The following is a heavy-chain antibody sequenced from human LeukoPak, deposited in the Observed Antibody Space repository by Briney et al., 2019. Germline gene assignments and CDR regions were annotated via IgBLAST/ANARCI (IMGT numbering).Heavy chain of an antibody. Sequence: SETLSLTCTVSGGSISSGDYYWGWIRQPPGKGLEWIGCIYYSGSTYYNPSLKSRVTLSIDTSKSQFSLRLSSVTAADTAVYYCARQDFGSGILPGYWGQGTLVTVSS. D-gene: IGHD3-10*01. CDR3: ARQDFGSGILPGY. CDR1: GGSISSGDYY. V-gene: IGHV4-39*01. J-gene: IGHJ4*02. CDR2: IYYSGST.